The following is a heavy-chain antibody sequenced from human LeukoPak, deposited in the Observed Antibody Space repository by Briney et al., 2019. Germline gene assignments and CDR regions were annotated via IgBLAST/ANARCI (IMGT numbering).Heavy chain of an antibody. V-gene: IGHV1-2*02. CDR3: ARDHPYYDSSGYYRRGTNWFDP. J-gene: IGHJ5*02. D-gene: IGHD3-22*01. CDR2: INPNTGGT. Sequence: ASVKVSCKASGYTFIGYYIYWVRQAPGQGLEWMGWINPNTGGTNYAQKLQGRVTITADESTSTAYMELSSLRSEDTAVYYCARDHPYYDSSGYYRRGTNWFDPWGQGTLVTVSS. CDR1: GYTFIGYY.